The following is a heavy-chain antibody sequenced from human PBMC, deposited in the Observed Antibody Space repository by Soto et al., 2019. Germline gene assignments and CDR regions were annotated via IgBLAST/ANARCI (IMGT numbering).Heavy chain of an antibody. J-gene: IGHJ4*02. CDR1: GFTFSSYW. CDR2: INSDGSST. D-gene: IGHD2-15*01. Sequence: EVQLVESGGGLVQPGGSLRLSCAASGFTFSSYWMHWVRQAPGKGLVWVSRINSDGSSTSYADSVKGRFTISRDNAKNTVYLQMNSLRAEDTAVYYCARTSLVVPAATREDYWGQGTLVIVSS. V-gene: IGHV3-74*01. CDR3: ARTSLVVPAATREDY.